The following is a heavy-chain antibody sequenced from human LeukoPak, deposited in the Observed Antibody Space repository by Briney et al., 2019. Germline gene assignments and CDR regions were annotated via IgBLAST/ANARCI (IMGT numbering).Heavy chain of an antibody. Sequence: GGSLRLSCAASGFTVSSNYMSWVRQAPGKGLEWVSVIYSGGSTYYADSVKGRFTISRDNSKNTLYLQMNSLRAEGTAVYYCARGAPGKNYMDVWGKGTTVTVSS. D-gene: IGHD3-10*01. V-gene: IGHV3-53*01. CDR2: IYSGGST. J-gene: IGHJ6*03. CDR3: ARGAPGKNYMDV. CDR1: GFTVSSNY.